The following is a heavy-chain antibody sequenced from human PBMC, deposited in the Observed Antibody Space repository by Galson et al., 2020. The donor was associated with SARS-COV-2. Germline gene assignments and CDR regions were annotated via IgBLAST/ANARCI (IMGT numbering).Heavy chain of an antibody. J-gene: IGHJ4*02. Sequence: GESLKISCVASGFSFSPHSMSWVRQAPGKGLEWVSYISGSSNSIHYADSVKGRFTISRDNAKNSLYLQMNSLRAEDTAVYYCTRGSYYDAWSFDCWGQGTLVTFSS. CDR1: GFSFSPHS. V-gene: IGHV3-48*04. CDR3: TRGSYYDAWSFDC. D-gene: IGHD3-22*01. CDR2: ISGSSNSI.